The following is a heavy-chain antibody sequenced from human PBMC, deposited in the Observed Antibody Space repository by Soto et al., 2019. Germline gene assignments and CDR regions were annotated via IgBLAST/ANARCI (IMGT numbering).Heavy chain of an antibody. CDR1: FSMYS. CDR3: TRDQGGSYDSWFDP. CDR2: ISSGSAFI. V-gene: IGHV3-21*01. J-gene: IGHJ5*02. D-gene: IGHD1-26*01. Sequence: ESGGGLVKPGGSLRLSCNFSFSMYSMDWVRQAPGKGLEWVASISSGSAFIKYAESVKGRFTISRDNAKNSVSLQMNSLRVEDTAMYYCTRDQGGSYDSWFDPWGRGTLVSVSS.